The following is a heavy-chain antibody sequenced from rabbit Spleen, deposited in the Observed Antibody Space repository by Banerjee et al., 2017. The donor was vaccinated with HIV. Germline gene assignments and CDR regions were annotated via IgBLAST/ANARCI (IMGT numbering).Heavy chain of an antibody. Sequence: QSLEESGGGLVQPEGSLTLTCTASGFSFSTSYYICWVRQAPGKGLEWIGCGYPDGIGSTAYASWAKGRLTISKTSSTTVTLQMTSLTAADMATYFCARDTSSSFSSYGMDLWVPGTLVTVS. CDR1: GFSFSTSYY. D-gene: IGHD1-1*01. CDR2: GYPDGIGST. CDR3: ARDTSSSFSSYGMDL. J-gene: IGHJ6*01. V-gene: IGHV1S40*01.